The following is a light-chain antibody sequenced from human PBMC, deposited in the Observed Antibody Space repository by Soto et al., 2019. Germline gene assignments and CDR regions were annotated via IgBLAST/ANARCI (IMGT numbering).Light chain of an antibody. Sequence: GMTQSPAAVSVSPGERATLSCGASQSVSSNLAWYQQKPGQAPRLLIYGASTRATGIPDRFSGSGSGTDFTLTISRLEPEDVAVYYCQQYEAVVTFGQGTKVDIK. V-gene: IGKV3D-15*01. CDR1: QSVSSN. CDR3: QQYEAVVT. CDR2: GAS. J-gene: IGKJ1*01.